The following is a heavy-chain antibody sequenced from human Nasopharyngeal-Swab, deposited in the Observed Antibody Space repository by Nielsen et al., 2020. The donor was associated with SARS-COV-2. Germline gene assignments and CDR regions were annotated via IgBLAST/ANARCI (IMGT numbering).Heavy chain of an antibody. Sequence: SVKVSCKASGGTFSSYAIRWVRQAPGQGLEWMGGIIPIFGTANYAQKFQGRVTITADESTSTAYMELSSLRSEDTAVYYCAGGDDSLANSYYWGQGTLVTVSS. CDR2: IIPIFGTA. CDR3: AGGDDSLANSYY. J-gene: IGHJ4*02. V-gene: IGHV1-69*13. CDR1: GGTFSSYA. D-gene: IGHD3-22*01.